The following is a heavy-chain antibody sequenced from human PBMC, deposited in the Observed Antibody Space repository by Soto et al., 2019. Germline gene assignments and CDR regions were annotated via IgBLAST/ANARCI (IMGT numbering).Heavy chain of an antibody. V-gene: IGHV3-23*01. CDR3: AKGDGYDFWSGSVHLIYSSHYCMDF. CDR2: ISGSGGST. Sequence: PGGSLRLSCAASGFTFSSYAMSWVRQAPGKGLEWVSAISGSGGSTYYADSVKGRFTISRDNSKNTLYLQMNSLRAEDTAVYYCAKGDGYDFWSGSVHLIYSSHYCMDFSGQGTTVTVSS. J-gene: IGHJ6*02. CDR1: GFTFSSYA. D-gene: IGHD3-3*01.